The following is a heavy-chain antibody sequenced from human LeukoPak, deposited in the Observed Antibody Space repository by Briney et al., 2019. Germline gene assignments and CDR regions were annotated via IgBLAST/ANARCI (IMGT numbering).Heavy chain of an antibody. CDR1: GFTFSDYY. D-gene: IGHD3-3*01. CDR3: AKVGGYYDFWSGYFDY. Sequence: PGGSLRLSCAASGFTFSDYYMSWIRQAPGKGLEWVSAISGSGGSTYYADSVKGRFTISRDNSKNTLYLQMNSLRAEDTAVYYCAKVGGYYDFWSGYFDYWGQGTLVTVSS. V-gene: IGHV3-23*01. CDR2: ISGSGGST. J-gene: IGHJ4*02.